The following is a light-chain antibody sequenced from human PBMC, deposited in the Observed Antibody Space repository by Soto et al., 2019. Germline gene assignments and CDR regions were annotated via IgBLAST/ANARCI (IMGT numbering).Light chain of an antibody. CDR2: AAS. CDR3: QQSYSTPYT. V-gene: IGKV1-39*01. J-gene: IGKJ2*01. Sequence: DILMTQSPSSLSASVGDRVTITCRASQSISSYLNWYQQKPGKAPKLLIYAASSLQSGVPSRFSGSGSATDFTLTISSLQHEDFATYYCQQSYSTPYTFGQGTKLEIK. CDR1: QSISSY.